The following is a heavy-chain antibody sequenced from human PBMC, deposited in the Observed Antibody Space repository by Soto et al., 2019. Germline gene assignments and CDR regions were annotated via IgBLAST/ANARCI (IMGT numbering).Heavy chain of an antibody. CDR3: ARKDKSGYFNWFDP. J-gene: IGHJ5*02. V-gene: IGHV5-51*01. Sequence: GESLKISXRXSGYRCTSYWISWGRQRPGXGLXXMGFIFPSDSDTRYSPSFQGQVTISADRSTSTVFLQWASLKASDTAVYFCARKDKSGYFNWFDPWGQGTLVTVSS. CDR1: GYRCTSYW. CDR2: IFPSDSDT. D-gene: IGHD3-22*01.